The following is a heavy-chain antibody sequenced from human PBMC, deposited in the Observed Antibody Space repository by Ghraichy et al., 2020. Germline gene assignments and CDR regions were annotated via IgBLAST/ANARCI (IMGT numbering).Heavy chain of an antibody. CDR1: GFTFSSYA. D-gene: IGHD6-13*01. CDR2: ISPSGTAT. CDR3: ANRYNSTWYLFDP. J-gene: IGHJ5*02. V-gene: IGHV3-23*01. Sequence: GGSLRLSCAASGFTFSSYAMTWVRQAPGRGLEWVSAISPSGTATYYADSVKGRFTISRDNSKNTLYLQMNSLRAEDTAVYYCANRYNSTWYLFDPWGQGTLVTVSS.